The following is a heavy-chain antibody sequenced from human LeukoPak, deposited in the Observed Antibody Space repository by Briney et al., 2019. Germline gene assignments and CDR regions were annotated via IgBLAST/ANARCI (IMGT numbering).Heavy chain of an antibody. D-gene: IGHD6-19*01. V-gene: IGHV3-23*01. CDR1: GFTFSSYA. Sequence: GGSLRLSCAASGFTFSSYAMSWVRQAPGKGLEWVSAISGSGGSTYYADSVKGRFTISRDNSKNTLYLQMNSLGAEDTAVYYCAGSVAGPLNWFDPWGQGTLVTVSS. J-gene: IGHJ5*02. CDR3: AGSVAGPLNWFDP. CDR2: ISGSGGST.